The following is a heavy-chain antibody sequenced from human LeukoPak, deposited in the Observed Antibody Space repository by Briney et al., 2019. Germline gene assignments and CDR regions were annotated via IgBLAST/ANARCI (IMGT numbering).Heavy chain of an antibody. Sequence: ASVKVSRKPSGYTFTSYYMHWVRQAPRQGLEWMGIINPSGGSTSYAQKFQGRVTMTRNTSTSTVYMELSSLRSEDTAVYYCEREYGSGSYYFDAWGQGTLVTVSS. CDR3: EREYGSGSYYFDA. V-gene: IGHV1-46*01. D-gene: IGHD3-10*01. J-gene: IGHJ5*02. CDR1: GYTFTSYY. CDR2: INPSGGST.